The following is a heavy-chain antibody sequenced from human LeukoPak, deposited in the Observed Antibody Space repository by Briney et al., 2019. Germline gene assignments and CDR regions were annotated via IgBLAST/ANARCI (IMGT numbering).Heavy chain of an antibody. CDR2: IYYRGNT. CDR1: GGSISSSPYY. D-gene: IGHD1-1*01. V-gene: IGHV4-39*01. Sequence: NPSETLSLTCTVSGGSISSSPYYWAWIRQPPGRGLEWIGSIYYRGNTYHNPPLKSRVTISVDTSKNQFSLSVISVTAADTAVYFCARPTTGPATQGYDSWGQGILVTVAS. J-gene: IGHJ4*02. CDR3: ARPTTGPATQGYDS.